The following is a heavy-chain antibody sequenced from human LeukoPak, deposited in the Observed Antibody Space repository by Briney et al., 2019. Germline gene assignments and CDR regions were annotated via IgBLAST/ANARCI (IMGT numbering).Heavy chain of an antibody. Sequence: ASVNASFKASRHIYTGYEMHWVGQAPGQGREWMGWINPDSGITDYAQKFQGRVTMTRDTTISTAYMELRRLRSDDTAVYYCTRDQFGVYYYFDYWGQGTLVTVSS. D-gene: IGHD3-10*01. J-gene: IGHJ4*02. CDR2: INPDSGIT. CDR3: TRDQFGVYYYFDY. CDR1: RHIYTGYE. V-gene: IGHV1-2*02.